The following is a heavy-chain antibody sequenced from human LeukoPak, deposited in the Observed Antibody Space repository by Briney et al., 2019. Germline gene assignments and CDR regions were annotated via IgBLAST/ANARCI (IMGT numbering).Heavy chain of an antibody. J-gene: IGHJ3*02. D-gene: IGHD6-13*01. CDR1: GFTFSAYA. CDR3: ARGRYSSSQDAFDI. V-gene: IGHV3-21*01. CDR2: ISGSSSYI. Sequence: GGSLRLSCAASGFTFSAYAMSWVRQAPGKGLEWVSSISGSSSYIYYADSVKGRFTISRDNAKNSLYLQMNSLRAEDTAVYYCARGRYSSSQDAFDIWGQGTMVTVSS.